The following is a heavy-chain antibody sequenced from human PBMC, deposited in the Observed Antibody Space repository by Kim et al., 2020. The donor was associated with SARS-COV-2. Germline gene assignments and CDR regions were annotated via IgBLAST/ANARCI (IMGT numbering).Heavy chain of an antibody. CDR2: ISYDGSNK. J-gene: IGHJ4*02. CDR3: AKDADPFAYCGGDCYFSYFDY. CDR1: GFTFSSYG. Sequence: GGSLRLSCAASGFTFSSYGMHWVRQAPGKGLEWVAVISYDGSNKYYADSVKGRFTISRGNSKNTLYLQMNSLRAEDTAVYYCAKDADPFAYCGGDCYFSYFDYWGQGTLVTVSS. D-gene: IGHD2-21*02. V-gene: IGHV3-30*18.